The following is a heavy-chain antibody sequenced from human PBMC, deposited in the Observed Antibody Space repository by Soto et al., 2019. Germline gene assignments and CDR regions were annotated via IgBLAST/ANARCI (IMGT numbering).Heavy chain of an antibody. CDR2: IYHSGST. CDR1: GGSISSGGYS. V-gene: IGHV4-30-2*01. J-gene: IGHJ4*02. CDR3: XXXXPFH. Sequence: QLQLQESGSGLVKPSQTLSLTCAVSGGSISSGGYSWSWIRQPPGKGLEWIGYIYHSGSTYYNPSLKSRVTISVDRSKNQFSLKLSSXTXXXXXXXXXXXXXPFHWGQGTLVTVSS.